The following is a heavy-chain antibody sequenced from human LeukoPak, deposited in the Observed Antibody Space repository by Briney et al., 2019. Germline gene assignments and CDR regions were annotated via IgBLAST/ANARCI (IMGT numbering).Heavy chain of an antibody. Sequence: GESLKISCKGSGFTITMYWICWVRQKPGQGLEWMGIIYPGDSDTRYSPSFQGQVTISADKSISTAYLQWSSLKASDTAMYYCARPYRSGSYSPYYFDYGAQGTLVTVSS. J-gene: IGHJ4*02. D-gene: IGHD3-10*01. V-gene: IGHV5-51*01. CDR2: IYPGDSDT. CDR1: GFTITMYW. CDR3: ARPYRSGSYSPYYFDY.